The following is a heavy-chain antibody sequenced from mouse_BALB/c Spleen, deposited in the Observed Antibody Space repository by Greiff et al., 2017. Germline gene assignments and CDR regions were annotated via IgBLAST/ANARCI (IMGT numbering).Heavy chain of an antibody. Sequence: EVKVEESGGGLVKPGGSLKLSCAASGFTFSSYTMSWVRQTPEKRLEWVATISSGGSYTYYPDSVKGRFTISRDNAKNTLYLQMSSLKSEDTAMYYCTRERSYCFDYWGQGTTLTVSS. CDR1: GFTFSSYT. J-gene: IGHJ2*01. V-gene: IGHV5-6-4*01. CDR2: ISSGGSYT. CDR3: TRERSYCFDY.